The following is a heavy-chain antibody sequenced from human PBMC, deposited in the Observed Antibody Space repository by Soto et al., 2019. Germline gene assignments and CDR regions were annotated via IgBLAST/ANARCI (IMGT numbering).Heavy chain of an antibody. CDR1: GGSISSYY. CDR2: IYYSGST. V-gene: IGHV4-59*01. Sequence: SETLSLTCTVSGGSISSYYWSWIRQPPGKGLEWIGYIYYSGSTNYNPSLKSRVTISVDTSKNQFSLKLSSVTAADTAVYYCAIIPAWRRFDPWGQGTLVTVSS. D-gene: IGHD1-1*01. J-gene: IGHJ5*02. CDR3: AIIPAWRRFDP.